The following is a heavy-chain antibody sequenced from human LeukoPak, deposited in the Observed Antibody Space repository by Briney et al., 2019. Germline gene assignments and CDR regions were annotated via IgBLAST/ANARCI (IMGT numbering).Heavy chain of an antibody. J-gene: IGHJ2*01. Sequence: GGSLRLSCAVSGFTFSNYAMNWVRQAPEKGLEWVSTIHGGGDVTYYADSVKGRFTISRDNSGNTLYLQMNSLRAEDTAVYYCAKALSSSFYYFDLGGCGTLVTVSS. V-gene: IGHV3-23*01. CDR3: AKALSSSFYYFDL. CDR2: IHGGGDVT. D-gene: IGHD3-16*02. CDR1: GFTFSNYA.